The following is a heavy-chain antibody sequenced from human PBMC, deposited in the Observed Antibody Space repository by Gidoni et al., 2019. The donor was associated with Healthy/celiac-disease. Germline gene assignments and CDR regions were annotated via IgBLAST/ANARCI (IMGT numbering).Heavy chain of an antibody. CDR3: ARVNYYGSGSFDY. CDR2: IYYSGST. D-gene: IGHD3-10*01. Sequence: QVQLQESGPGLVKPSETLSLTCPVSGGSISSYYWSWIRQPPGQGLEWLGYIYYSGSTNYNPSLKSRVTISVDTSKNQFSLKLSSGTAADTAVYYCARVNYYGSGSFDYWGQGTLVTVSS. J-gene: IGHJ4*02. CDR1: GGSISSYY. V-gene: IGHV4-59*01.